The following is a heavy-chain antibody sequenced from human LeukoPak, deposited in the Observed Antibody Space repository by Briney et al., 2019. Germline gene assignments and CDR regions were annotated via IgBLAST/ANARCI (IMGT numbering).Heavy chain of an antibody. CDR2: IYHTGST. J-gene: IGHJ3*01. CDR1: GYSISSGYY. D-gene: IGHD1-26*01. Sequence: SETLSLTCTVSGYSISSGYYWGWIRQPPGKGLEWIGSIYHTGSTYYTPSLKSRVTISVDTSKNQFSLKLSSVTAADTAVYCCARVAGSGSSIGAFDVWGQGTMVTVSS. CDR3: ARVAGSGSSIGAFDV. V-gene: IGHV4-38-2*02.